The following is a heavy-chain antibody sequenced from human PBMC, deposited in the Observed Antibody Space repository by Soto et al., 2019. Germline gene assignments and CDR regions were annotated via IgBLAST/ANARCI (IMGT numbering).Heavy chain of an antibody. J-gene: IGHJ6*02. D-gene: IGHD3-10*01. CDR1: GGTFSSYA. V-gene: IGHV1-69*06. CDR2: IIPIFGTA. CDR3: AREVPQFALGMDV. Sequence: SVKVSCKSSGGTFSSYAISWVRQAPGQGLEWMGGIIPIFGTANYAQKFQGRVTITADKSTSTAYMELSSLRSEDTAVYYCAREVPQFALGMDVWGQGTTVTVSS.